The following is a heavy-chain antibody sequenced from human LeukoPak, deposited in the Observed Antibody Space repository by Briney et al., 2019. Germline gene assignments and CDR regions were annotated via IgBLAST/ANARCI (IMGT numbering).Heavy chain of an antibody. CDR1: GYSISSDYY. CDR3: ARGSGSSIRGVTIPPHFDY. V-gene: IGHV4-38-2*02. CDR2: INHSGST. Sequence: SETLSLTCTVSGYSISSDYYWGWIRQPPGKGLEWIGEINHSGSTNYNPSLKSRVTISVDTSKNQFSLKLSSVTAADTAVYYCARGSGSSIRGVTIPPHFDYWGQGTLVTVSS. D-gene: IGHD2-21*02. J-gene: IGHJ4*02.